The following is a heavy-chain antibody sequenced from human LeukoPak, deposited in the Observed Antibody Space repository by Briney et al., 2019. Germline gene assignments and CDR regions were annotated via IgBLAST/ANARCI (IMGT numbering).Heavy chain of an antibody. J-gene: IGHJ4*02. D-gene: IGHD2/OR15-2a*01. CDR3: ARHLWARHHFDY. V-gene: IGHV1-69*04. Sequence: ASVKVSCKASGGTFSSYAISWVRQAPGQGLEWMGRIIPILGIANYAQKFQGRVTITADKSTSTAYMELSSLRSEDTAVYYCARHLWARHHFDYWGQGALVTVSS. CDR2: IIPILGIA. CDR1: GGTFSSYA.